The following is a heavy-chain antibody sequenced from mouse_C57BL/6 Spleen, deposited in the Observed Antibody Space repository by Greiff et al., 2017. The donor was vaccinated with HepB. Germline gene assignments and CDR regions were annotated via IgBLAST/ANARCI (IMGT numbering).Heavy chain of an antibody. D-gene: IGHD1-1*01. V-gene: IGHV5-4*03. Sequence: EVKLMESGGGLVKPGGSLKLSCAASGFTFSSYAMSWVRQTPEKRLEWVATISDGGSYTYYPDNVKGRFTISRDNAKNNLYLQMSHLKSEDTAMYYCARAPYYYGSSYGFDYWGQGTTLTVSS. CDR3: ARAPYYYGSSYGFDY. CDR2: ISDGGSYT. CDR1: GFTFSSYA. J-gene: IGHJ2*01.